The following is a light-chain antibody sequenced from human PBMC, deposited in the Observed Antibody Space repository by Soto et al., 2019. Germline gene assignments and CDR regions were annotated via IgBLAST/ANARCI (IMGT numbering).Light chain of an antibody. Sequence: DIQMTQSPSSLSASVGDRVTITCRASQSISNYLNWYQQKPGKAPKVLIYAASSLQSGVPSRFSGSGSGTDFTLTISSLQPEDFATYYCQQSYTTPRRTFGQGTKLEIK. J-gene: IGKJ2*01. CDR1: QSISNY. V-gene: IGKV1-39*01. CDR2: AAS. CDR3: QQSYTTPRRT.